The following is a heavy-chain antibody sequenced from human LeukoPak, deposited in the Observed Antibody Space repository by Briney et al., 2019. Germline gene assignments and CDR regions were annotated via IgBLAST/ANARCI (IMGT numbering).Heavy chain of an antibody. J-gene: IGHJ4*02. Sequence: GRSLRLSCAASGFTFSSYGMHWVRQAPGKGLEWVAVISYDGSNKYYADSVKGRFTISRDNSKNTLYLQMNSLRAEDTAVYYCAKDRRYYDSSGYPDYWGQGTLVTVSS. D-gene: IGHD3-22*01. V-gene: IGHV3-30*18. CDR2: ISYDGSNK. CDR3: AKDRRYYDSSGYPDY. CDR1: GFTFSSYG.